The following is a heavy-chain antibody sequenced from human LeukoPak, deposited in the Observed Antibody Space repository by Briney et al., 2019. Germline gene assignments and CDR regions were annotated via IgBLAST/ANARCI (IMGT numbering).Heavy chain of an antibody. Sequence: TGGSLRLSCVASGFTFSGYWMSWVRQAPGKGLEWVANIKEDESVRHYVDSVKGRFTISRDNAKNSVFLQMNSLRDEDTALYYCATSDDSSGSDWGQGTLVTVSS. J-gene: IGHJ4*02. V-gene: IGHV3-7*01. CDR3: ATSDDSSGSD. D-gene: IGHD3-22*01. CDR2: IKEDESVR. CDR1: GFTFSGYW.